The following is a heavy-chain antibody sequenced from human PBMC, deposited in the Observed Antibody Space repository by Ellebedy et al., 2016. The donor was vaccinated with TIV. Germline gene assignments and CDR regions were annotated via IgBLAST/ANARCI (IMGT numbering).Heavy chain of an antibody. CDR2: ISSSSSYI. CDR3: ATPLGYSSGLLRY. D-gene: IGHD6-19*01. J-gene: IGHJ4*02. CDR1: GFTFSSYS. Sequence: GGSLRLSXAASGFTFSSYSMNWVRQAPGKGLEWVSSISSSSSYIYYADSVKGRFTISRDNAKNTLSLQLNSLRAEDTAVYYCATPLGYSSGLLRYWGQGTLVTVSS. V-gene: IGHV3-21*01.